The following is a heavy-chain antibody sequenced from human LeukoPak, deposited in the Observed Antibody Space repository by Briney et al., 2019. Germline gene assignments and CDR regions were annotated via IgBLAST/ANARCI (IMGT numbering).Heavy chain of an antibody. V-gene: IGHV1-2*02. CDR1: GYTFTGYY. CDR2: INPNSGGT. CDR3: ATSGADFWSGYLYYYYYYYMDV. Sequence: ASVKVSCKASGYTFTGYYMHWVRQAPGQGLEWMGWINPNSGGTNYAQKFQGRVTMTRDTSISTAYMELSRLRSDDTAVYYCATSGADFWSGYLYYYYYYYMDVWGKGTTVTVSS. J-gene: IGHJ6*03. D-gene: IGHD3-3*01.